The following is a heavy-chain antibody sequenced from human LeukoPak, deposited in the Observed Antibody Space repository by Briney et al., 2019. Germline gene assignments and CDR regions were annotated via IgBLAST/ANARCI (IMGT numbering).Heavy chain of an antibody. CDR1: GGTFSSYA. D-gene: IGHD6-13*01. Sequence: GASEKVSCKASGGTFSSYAISWVRQAPGQGLEWMGGIIPIFGTANYAQKFQGRVTITADKSTSTAYMELSSLRSEDTAVYYCARDWGASGYSSSWYPGYWGQGTLVTVSS. J-gene: IGHJ4*02. CDR2: IIPIFGTA. CDR3: ARDWGASGYSSSWYPGY. V-gene: IGHV1-69*06.